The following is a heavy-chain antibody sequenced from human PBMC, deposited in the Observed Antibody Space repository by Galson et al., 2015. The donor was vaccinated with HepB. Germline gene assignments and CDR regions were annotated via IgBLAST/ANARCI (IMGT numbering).Heavy chain of an antibody. CDR3: ARAQAVLTFDY. Sequence: SVRLSCEASGLTFSNSWMRWVRQTPGQGLEWVAHINQDGSEKYYVDSVKGRFSISRDNAKISLYLEMSGLRAEDTAVYYCARAQAVLTFDYWGQGTLVTVSS. V-gene: IGHV3-7*03. CDR1: GLTFSNSW. D-gene: IGHD1-20*01. CDR2: INQDGSEK. J-gene: IGHJ4*02.